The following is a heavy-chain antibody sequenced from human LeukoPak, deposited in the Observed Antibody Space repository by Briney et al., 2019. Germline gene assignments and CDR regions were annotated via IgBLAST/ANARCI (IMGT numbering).Heavy chain of an antibody. CDR2: NYYSGST. D-gene: IGHD6-6*01. CDR1: GGSICSSSYY. V-gene: IGHV4-39*01. CDR3: ARAETGSSSSVYYYYYMDV. J-gene: IGHJ6*03. Sequence: KPSETLSLTCTVSGGSICSSSYYWRWIRQPPGKVLERIGCNYYSGSTYYNPSLKSRVTISVDTSKNQDSLKLSSVTAADTAVYYCARAETGSSSSVYYYYYMDVWGKGTTVTVSS.